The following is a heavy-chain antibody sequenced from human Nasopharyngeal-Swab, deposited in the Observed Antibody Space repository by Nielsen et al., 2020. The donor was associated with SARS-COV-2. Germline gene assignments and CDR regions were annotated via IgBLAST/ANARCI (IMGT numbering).Heavy chain of an antibody. CDR1: GFTFSVYA. Sequence: GESLKISCSASGFTFSVYAMHWVRQAPGKGLEYVSTINDYEDRLHYADSVKGRFTISRDNSKNTLYLQMSSLRAEDTAVYYCANRMPTVGATRYYCFDSWGQGTLVTVSS. J-gene: IGHJ4*02. V-gene: IGHV3-64*04. CDR3: ANRMPTVGATRYYCFDS. CDR2: INDYEDRL. D-gene: IGHD1-26*01.